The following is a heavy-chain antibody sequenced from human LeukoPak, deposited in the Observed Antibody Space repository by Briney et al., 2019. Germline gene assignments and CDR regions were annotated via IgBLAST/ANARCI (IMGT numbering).Heavy chain of an antibody. V-gene: IGHV3-30*02. CDR3: AKSGAPYCSSTSCSLPFDY. J-gene: IGHJ4*02. D-gene: IGHD2-2*01. CDR1: GFTFSSYG. CDR2: IRYDGSNK. Sequence: GGSLRRSFAASGFTFSSYGMHWVCQAQGKGLEWVAFIRYDGSNKYYADSVKGRFTISRDNSKNTLYLQMNSLRAEDTAVYYFAKSGAPYCSSTSCSLPFDYWGQGTLVTVSS.